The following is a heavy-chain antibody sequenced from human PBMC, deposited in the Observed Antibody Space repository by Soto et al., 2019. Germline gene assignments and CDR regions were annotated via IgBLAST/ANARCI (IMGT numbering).Heavy chain of an antibody. CDR2: INPNSGGT. D-gene: IGHD2-15*01. CDR1: GYTFPGYF. Sequence: ASVKVSCKASGYTFPGYFMHWVRQAPGQGPEWMGWINPNSGGTNYAQKFQGWVTMTRDTSISTAYMELSRLRSDDTAVYYCASPSGGVPLGYCSGGSCYHPDYYYYGMDVWGQ. CDR3: ASPSGGVPLGYCSGGSCYHPDYYYYGMDV. J-gene: IGHJ6*02. V-gene: IGHV1-2*04.